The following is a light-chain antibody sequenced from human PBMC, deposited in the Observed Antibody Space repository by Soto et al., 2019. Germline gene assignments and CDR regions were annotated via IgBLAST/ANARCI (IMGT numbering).Light chain of an antibody. J-gene: IGKJ1*01. CDR2: DAS. V-gene: IGKV3-11*01. Sequence: ELVLTQSQATLSLAPGERATLSCRASQSVSSYFAWYQQKPGYAPRLLIYDASNRATGIPARFSGSGSGTDFNLPISILEHEAVEVYYYQQRGNWALLFGQ. CDR3: QQRGNWALL. CDR1: QSVSSY.